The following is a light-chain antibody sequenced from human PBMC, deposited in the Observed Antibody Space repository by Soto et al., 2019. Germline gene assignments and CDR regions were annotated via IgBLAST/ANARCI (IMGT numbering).Light chain of an antibody. CDR2: TAS. CDR1: QGISSY. Sequence: DIQVTQSPSFLSASVGDRVTITCRASQGISSYLAWYQQKPGKAPKLLIYTASTLQSGVPSRFSGSGSGTEFTLTISSLQPEDSATYYCQQLNSHPPTFGPGTIVDIK. J-gene: IGKJ3*01. CDR3: QQLNSHPPT. V-gene: IGKV1-9*01.